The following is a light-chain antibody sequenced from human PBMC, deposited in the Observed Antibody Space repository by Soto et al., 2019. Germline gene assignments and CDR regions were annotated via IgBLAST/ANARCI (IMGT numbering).Light chain of an antibody. V-gene: IGLV2-8*01. CDR1: NSDFGTHKF. CDR2: EVT. J-gene: IGLJ2*01. CDR3: SSYTGSTNLVV. Sequence: QSALTQPASVSGSPGQSITISCIGTNSDFGTHKFFSWYQHHPGKAPKLIIYEVTKRPSGVPDRFSGSKSDSTASLTVSGLQAEDEAVYYCSSYTGSTNLVVFGGGTKLTVL.